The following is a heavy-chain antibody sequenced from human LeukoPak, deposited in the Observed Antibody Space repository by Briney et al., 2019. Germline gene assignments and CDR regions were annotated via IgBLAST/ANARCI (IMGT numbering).Heavy chain of an antibody. V-gene: IGHV3-74*01. CDR3: VRHSGSGSYYNLDH. Sequence: PGGSLRLSRAASGFTFSNDWMHWVRQAPGKGLVWVSRINSDGSSTSYADSVKGRFTISRDNAKNTLYLQMNSLRAEDTAVYSCVRHSGSGSYYNLDHWGQGTLVTVSS. CDR1: GFTFSNDW. J-gene: IGHJ4*02. D-gene: IGHD3-10*01. CDR2: INSDGSST.